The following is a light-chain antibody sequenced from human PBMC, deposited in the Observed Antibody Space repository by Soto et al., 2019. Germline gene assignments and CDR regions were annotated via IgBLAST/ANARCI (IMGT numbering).Light chain of an antibody. CDR1: QSISSW. V-gene: IGKV1-5*03. CDR2: TAS. J-gene: IGKJ1*01. Sequence: DIHNTQSLSTLSASIRERDTNTSRASQSISSWLAWYQQKPGKAPKLLIYTASSLESGVPSRFSGSGSGTEFTLTISSLQPDDFASYYCQQHDSYSEAFGQGTKVDIK. CDR3: QQHDSYSEA.